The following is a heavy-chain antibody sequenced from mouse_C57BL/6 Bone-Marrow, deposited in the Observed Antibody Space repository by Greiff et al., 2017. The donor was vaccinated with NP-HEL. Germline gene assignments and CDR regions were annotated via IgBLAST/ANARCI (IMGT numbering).Heavy chain of an antibody. D-gene: IGHD1-1*01. J-gene: IGHJ4*01. CDR1: GFSFNTYA. CDR2: IRSKSNNYAT. CDR3: VSITTVVAKDYAMDY. Sequence: GGGLVQPKGSLKLSCAASGFSFNTYAMNWVRQAPGKGLEWVARIRSKSNNYATYYADSVKDRFTISRDDSESMLYLQMNNLKTEDTAMYYCVSITTVVAKDYAMDYWGQGTSVTVSS. V-gene: IGHV10-1*01.